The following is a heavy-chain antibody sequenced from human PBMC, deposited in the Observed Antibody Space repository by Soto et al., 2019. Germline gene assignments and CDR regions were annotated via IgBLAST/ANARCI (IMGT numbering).Heavy chain of an antibody. CDR3: ARDLCITAPYGMDV. V-gene: IGHV1-3*01. CDR2: INAGNGNT. J-gene: IGHJ6*02. D-gene: IGHD1-20*01. CDR1: GYTFTSYA. Sequence: QVQLVQSGAEVKKPGASVKVSCKASGYTFTSYAMHWVRQAPGQRLEWMGWINAGNGNTKYSQKFQGRVTITRDTSASTAYMELSSLRSEDTAVYYCARDLCITAPYGMDVWGQGTTVTVSS.